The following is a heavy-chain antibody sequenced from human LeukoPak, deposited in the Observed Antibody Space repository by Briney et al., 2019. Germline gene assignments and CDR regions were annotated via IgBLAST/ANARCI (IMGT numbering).Heavy chain of an antibody. CDR3: ARAPYYYDSSGYYPQDAFDI. V-gene: IGHV1-58*01. D-gene: IGHD3-22*01. CDR2: IVVGSGNT. Sequence: ASVKVSCKASGFTFTSSAVQWVRQARGQRLEWIGWIVVGSGNTNYAQKFQERVTITRDMSTSTAYMELSSLRSEDTAVYYCARAPYYYDSSGYYPQDAFDIWGQGTMVTVSS. CDR1: GFTFTSSA. J-gene: IGHJ3*02.